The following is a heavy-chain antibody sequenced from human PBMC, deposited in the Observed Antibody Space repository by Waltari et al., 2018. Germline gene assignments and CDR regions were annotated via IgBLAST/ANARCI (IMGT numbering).Heavy chain of an antibody. V-gene: IGHV1-8*01. CDR2: MKPKSGNT. CDR3: ARGRGGHRGTFDY. Sequence: VQLVRSGAEVKKPGASVQVSCKASGYTFTRYAINWVRQATGQGLEWRGGMKPKSGNTGYAQKFQGRVTMTRNTSISTAYMELSSLRSEDTAVYYCARGRGGHRGTFDYWGQGTLVTVSS. CDR1: GYTFTRYA. D-gene: IGHD2-15*01. J-gene: IGHJ4*02.